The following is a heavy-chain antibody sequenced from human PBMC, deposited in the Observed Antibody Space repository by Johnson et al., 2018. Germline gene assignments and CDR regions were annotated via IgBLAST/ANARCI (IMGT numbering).Heavy chain of an antibody. CDR2: INGHGSRR. CDR3: VIDHRDCTNGGCSFKH. V-gene: IGHV3-74*01. CDR1: GFTFSYYW. J-gene: IGHJ1*01. Sequence: QLQESGGGLVRRGGSLRLSGTAAGFTFSYYWMHWVRQAPGKGLVLGCRINGHGSRRVHADSVQGRLTHPRDNAQKTLDLQMNSLRAEDTAVYYCVIDHRDCTNGGCSFKHWGQGTVVNVSS. D-gene: IGHD2-8*01.